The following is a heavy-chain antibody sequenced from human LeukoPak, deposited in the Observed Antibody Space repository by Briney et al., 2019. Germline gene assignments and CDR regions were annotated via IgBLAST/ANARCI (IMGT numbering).Heavy chain of an antibody. CDR3: ARALRGYYDSSGPFG. CDR2: ISSSGSTI. V-gene: IGHV3-48*04. D-gene: IGHD3-22*01. Sequence: PGGSLRLSCAASGFTFSSYWMSWVRQAPGKGLEWVSYISSSGSTIYYADSVKGRFTISRDNAKNSLYLQMNSLRAEDTAVSYCARALRGYYDSSGPFGWGQGTLVTVSS. CDR1: GFTFSSYW. J-gene: IGHJ4*02.